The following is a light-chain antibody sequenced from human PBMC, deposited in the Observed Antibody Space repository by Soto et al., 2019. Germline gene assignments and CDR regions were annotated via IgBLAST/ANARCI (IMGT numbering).Light chain of an antibody. Sequence: QSVLTQPASVSGSPGQSITISCTGTSSDVGAYNFVSWHQQHPGKAPKLMIYKVYDRPSGISYRFSGSKSGNTASLTISGLQCEDEADYYCSAYTVSRTYVFGTWTKLTVL. J-gene: IGLJ1*01. CDR1: SSDVGAYNF. CDR2: KVY. CDR3: SAYTVSRTYV. V-gene: IGLV2-14*03.